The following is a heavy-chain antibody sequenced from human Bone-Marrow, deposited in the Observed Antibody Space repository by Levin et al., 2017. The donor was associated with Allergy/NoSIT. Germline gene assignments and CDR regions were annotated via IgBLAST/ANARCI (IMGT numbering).Heavy chain of an antibody. J-gene: IGHJ3*02. V-gene: IGHV3-9*01. CDR3: AKADYYDSSGSAFDI. D-gene: IGHD3-22*01. Sequence: SLKISCAASGFTFDDYAMHWVRQAPGKGLEWVSGISWNSGSIGYADSVKGRFTISRDNAKNSLYLQMNSLRAEDTALYYCAKADYYDSSGSAFDIWGQGTMVTVSS. CDR2: ISWNSGSI. CDR1: GFTFDDYA.